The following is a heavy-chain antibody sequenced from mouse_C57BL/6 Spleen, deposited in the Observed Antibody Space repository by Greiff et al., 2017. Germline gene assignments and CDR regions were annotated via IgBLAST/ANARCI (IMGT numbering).Heavy chain of an antibody. J-gene: IGHJ3*01. V-gene: IGHV14-4*01. CDR2: IDPENGDT. CDR3: TTRNGSSWFAY. Sequence: EVQLQQSGAELVRPGASVKLSCTASGFSIKDDYMHWVKQRPEQGLEWIGWIDPENGDTEYASKFQGKATITADTSSNTAYLQLSSLTSEDTAVYYCTTRNGSSWFAYWGQGTLVTVSA. CDR1: GFSIKDDY. D-gene: IGHD1-1*01.